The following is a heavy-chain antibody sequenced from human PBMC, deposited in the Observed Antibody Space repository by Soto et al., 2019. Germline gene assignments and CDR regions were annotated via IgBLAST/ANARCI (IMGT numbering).Heavy chain of an antibody. V-gene: IGHV3-53*01. D-gene: IGHD3-22*01. Sequence: GGSLRLSCAASGIIVSTNYMSWVRQAPGKGLEWVSLIYSDGKTYYADSVKGRFTISRDNSKNTVSLQMNSVRAEDTAVYYCARDGGGGYYDSSGYVAVWGQGTLVTVSS. CDR2: IYSDGKT. CDR3: ARDGGGGYYDSSGYVAV. CDR1: GIIVSTNY. J-gene: IGHJ4*02.